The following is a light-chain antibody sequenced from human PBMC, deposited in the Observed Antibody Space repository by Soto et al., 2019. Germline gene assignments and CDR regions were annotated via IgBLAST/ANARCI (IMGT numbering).Light chain of an antibody. CDR3: QQYNNWPWT. V-gene: IGKV3-15*01. Sequence: EIVMAQSPATLSVSPGERATLSCRASQSISDTLAWYQQKPGQAPRLLIYGASKRATGFPARFSGSGSGTDFTLTISSLQSEDFAVYYCQQYNNWPWTFGQGTKVDIK. CDR2: GAS. J-gene: IGKJ1*01. CDR1: QSISDT.